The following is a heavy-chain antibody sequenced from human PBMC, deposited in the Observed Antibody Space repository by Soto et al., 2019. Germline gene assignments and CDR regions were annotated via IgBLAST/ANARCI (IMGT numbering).Heavy chain of an antibody. D-gene: IGHD1-26*01. Sequence: GGSLRLSCAASGFTFSSYAMSWVRQAPGKGLEWVSAISGSGGSTYYADSVKGRFTISRDNSKNTLYLQMNSLRAEDTAVYYCAKDLAGAVYYYYYGMDVWGQGTTVTVSS. V-gene: IGHV3-23*01. J-gene: IGHJ6*02. CDR3: AKDLAGAVYYYYYGMDV. CDR1: GFTFSSYA. CDR2: ISGSGGST.